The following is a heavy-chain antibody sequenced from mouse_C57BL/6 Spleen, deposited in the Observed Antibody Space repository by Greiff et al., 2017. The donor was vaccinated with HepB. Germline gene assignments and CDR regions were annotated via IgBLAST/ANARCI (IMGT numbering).Heavy chain of an antibody. J-gene: IGHJ1*03. V-gene: IGHV14-2*01. CDR1: GFNIKDYY. D-gene: IGHD1-1*01. Sequence: EVQLQQSGAELVKPGASVKLSCTASGFNIKDYYMHWVKQRTEQGLEWIGRIDPEDGETKYAPKFQGKATITADTYSNTAYLPLRSLTSEDTAGYYCARRLTTVVAPVDVWGTGTTVTVSS. CDR3: ARRLTTVVAPVDV. CDR2: IDPEDGET.